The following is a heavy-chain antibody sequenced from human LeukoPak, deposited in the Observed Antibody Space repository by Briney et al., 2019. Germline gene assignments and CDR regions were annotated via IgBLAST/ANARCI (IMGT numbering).Heavy chain of an antibody. CDR2: IYYSGST. CDR3: ARHGRDGDYVAY. D-gene: IGHD4-17*01. CDR1: CGSISSSSYY. V-gene: IGHV4-39*01. J-gene: IGHJ4*02. Sequence: KPSETLSPTRTVSCGSISSSSYYWGWIRQPPGKGLGWIGSIYYSGSTYYNPSLKSRVTISVDTSKNQFSLKLSSVTAADTAVYYCARHGRDGDYVAYWGQGTLVTVSS.